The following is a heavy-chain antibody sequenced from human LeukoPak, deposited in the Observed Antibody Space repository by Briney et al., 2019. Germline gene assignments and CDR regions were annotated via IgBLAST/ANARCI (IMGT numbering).Heavy chain of an antibody. CDR2: IIPLFGAP. J-gene: IGHJ5*02. CDR3: ARHDSYSSSFPYNWFDP. D-gene: IGHD6-13*01. CDR1: GYTFTSYA. Sequence: SVKVSCKASGYTFTSYAMNWVRQAPGQGLEWMGGIIPLFGAPNYAQKFQGRVTITADKSTTTAYMELSSLRSEDTAVYFCARHDSYSSSFPYNWFDPWGQGTLVTVSS. V-gene: IGHV1-69*06.